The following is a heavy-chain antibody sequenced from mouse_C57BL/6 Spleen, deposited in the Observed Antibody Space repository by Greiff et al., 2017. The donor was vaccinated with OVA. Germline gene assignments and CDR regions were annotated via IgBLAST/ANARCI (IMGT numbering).Heavy chain of an antibody. Sequence: QVQLQQPGTELVKPGASVKLSCKASGYTFTSYWMHWVKQRPGQGLEWIGNINPSNGGTNYNEKFKSKATLTVDKSSSTAYMQLSSLTSEDSAVDYGARSPYYYGSSPYYFDDWGQGTTLTVSS. CDR3: ARSPYYYGSSPYYFDD. D-gene: IGHD1-1*01. CDR2: INPSNGGT. J-gene: IGHJ2*01. V-gene: IGHV1-53*01. CDR1: GYTFTSYW.